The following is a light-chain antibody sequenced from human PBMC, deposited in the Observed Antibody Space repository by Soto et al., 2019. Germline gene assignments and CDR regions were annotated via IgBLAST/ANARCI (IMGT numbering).Light chain of an antibody. CDR2: AAS. Sequence: DIQMTQSPSSVSASVGDRVTVTCRASQGISNYLAWYQQKPGKVPKLLIYAASTLQSGVPSRFSGSGSGTDFTFTISSLQPEDIATYYCQQYDNLLTFGQGTRLEIK. CDR3: QQYDNLLT. V-gene: IGKV1-33*01. J-gene: IGKJ5*01. CDR1: QGISNY.